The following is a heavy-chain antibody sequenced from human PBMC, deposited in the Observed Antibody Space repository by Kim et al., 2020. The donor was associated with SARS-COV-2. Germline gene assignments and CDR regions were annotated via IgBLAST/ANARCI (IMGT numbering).Heavy chain of an antibody. D-gene: IGHD3-10*01. Sequence: TEYAAPVKGRFTISRDDSKNTLYLQMNSLKTEDTAVYYCTTYLRRATFDIWGQGTMVTVSS. J-gene: IGHJ3*02. CDR3: TTYLRRATFDI. CDR2: T. V-gene: IGHV3-15*01.